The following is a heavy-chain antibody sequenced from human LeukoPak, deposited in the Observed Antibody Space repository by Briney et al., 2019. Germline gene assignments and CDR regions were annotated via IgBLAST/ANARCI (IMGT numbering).Heavy chain of an antibody. Sequence: GGSLRLSCAASGFTFSSYWMGWVRQAPGKGLEWVVNIKQDGSEKYYVDSVKGRFTISRDNAKNSLYLQMNSLRAEDTAVYYCARDLSGWYVFDYWGQGTLVTVSS. J-gene: IGHJ4*02. D-gene: IGHD6-19*01. CDR2: IKQDGSEK. CDR1: GFTFSSYW. CDR3: ARDLSGWYVFDY. V-gene: IGHV3-7*03.